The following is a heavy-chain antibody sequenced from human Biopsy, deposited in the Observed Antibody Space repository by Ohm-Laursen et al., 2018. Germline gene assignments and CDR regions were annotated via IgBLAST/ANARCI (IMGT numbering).Heavy chain of an antibody. CDR1: GDTISTYY. J-gene: IGHJ2*01. CDR2: IHYTGHI. V-gene: IGHV4-59*08. Sequence: SETLSLTCTVSGDTISTYYWNWIRRTPGKGLEWIGYIHYTGHIRINPSLNSRATISVDTSKDQFSLKLSSLTAADTAIYYCARNRVDVVKVTTIGWNFDLWGRGTLVTVS. CDR3: ARNRVDVVKVTTIGWNFDL. D-gene: IGHD5-12*01.